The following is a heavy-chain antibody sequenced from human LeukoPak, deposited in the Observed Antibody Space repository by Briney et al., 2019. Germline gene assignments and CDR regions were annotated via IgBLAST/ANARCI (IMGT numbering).Heavy chain of an antibody. J-gene: IGHJ2*01. V-gene: IGHV3-21*01. CDR2: ISSGSTYI. CDR3: AGSDTIGYSPREWDYWSFEL. Sequence: PGGSLRLSCAASGFTFSRYSMEWVRQAPGKGLEWVSSISSGSTYIYYADSMKGRFTISRDNAKNSLYLQMNSLRVEDTAMYYCAGSDTIGYSPREWDYWSFELWGRGTLVTVSS. D-gene: IGHD3-22*01. CDR1: GFTFSRYS.